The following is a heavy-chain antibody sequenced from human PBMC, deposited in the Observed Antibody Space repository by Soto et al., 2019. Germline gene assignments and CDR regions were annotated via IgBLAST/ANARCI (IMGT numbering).Heavy chain of an antibody. V-gene: IGHV3-30*18. CDR1: GFTFSTTG. D-gene: IGHD6-19*01. CDR3: AKDLYGAGWYNYFDP. Sequence: QVHLVESGGGVVQPGRSLRLSCAASGFTFSTTGMHWVRQAPGKGLEWVAMISHDGGVKHYTDSVKGRFTISRDTSDNTVYLPMNSRRPEDTAMYHCAKDLYGAGWYNYFDPWGQGTLVTVSS. CDR2: ISHDGGVK. J-gene: IGHJ5*02.